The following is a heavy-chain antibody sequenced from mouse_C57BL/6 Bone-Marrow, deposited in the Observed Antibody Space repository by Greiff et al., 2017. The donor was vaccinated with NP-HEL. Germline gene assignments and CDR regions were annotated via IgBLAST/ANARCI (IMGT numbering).Heavy chain of an antibody. CDR1: GYTFTSYG. V-gene: IGHV1-81*01. Sequence: QVQLKESGAELARPGASVKLSCKASGYTFTSYGISWVKQRTGQGLEWIGEIYPRSGNTYYNEKFKGKATLTADKSSSTAYMELRSLTSEDSAVYFCAREGYGGYYVGFAYWGQGTLVTVSA. J-gene: IGHJ3*01. CDR2: IYPRSGNT. D-gene: IGHD2-3*01. CDR3: AREGYGGYYVGFAY.